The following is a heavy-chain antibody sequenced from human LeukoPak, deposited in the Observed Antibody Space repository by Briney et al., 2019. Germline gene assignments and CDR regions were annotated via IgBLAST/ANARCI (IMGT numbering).Heavy chain of an antibody. CDR2: ISLSGRT. V-gene: IGHV4-4*02. CDR3: SRESGAFSPFGY. Sequence: PSGTLSLTCDVSGGSISRTNWWSWVRQSPGQGLEWIGEISLSGRTNYNPSLQSRVTMSLDESKNQLSLDLASVTAADTAVYYCSRESGAFSPFGYWGQEPWSPSTQ. D-gene: IGHD1-26*01. CDR1: GGSISRTNW. J-gene: IGHJ4*01.